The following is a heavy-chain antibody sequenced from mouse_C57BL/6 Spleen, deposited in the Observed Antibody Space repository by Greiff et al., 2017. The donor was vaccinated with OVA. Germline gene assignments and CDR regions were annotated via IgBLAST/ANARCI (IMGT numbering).Heavy chain of an antibody. V-gene: IGHV1-81*01. CDR3: ARWSTTVPLDY. CDR1: GYTFTSYG. CDR2: IYPRSGNT. Sequence: VKLQESGAELARPGASVKLSCKASGYTFTSYGISWVKQRTGQGLEWIGEIYPRSGNTYYNEKFKGKATLTADKSSSTAYMELRSLTSEDSAVYFCARWSTTVPLDYWGQGTTLTVSS. D-gene: IGHD1-1*01. J-gene: IGHJ2*01.